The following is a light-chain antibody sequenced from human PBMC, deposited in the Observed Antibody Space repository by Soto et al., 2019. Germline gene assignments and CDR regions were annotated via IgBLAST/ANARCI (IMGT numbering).Light chain of an antibody. CDR1: QSVTSTH. CDR3: QQYGSSPWT. J-gene: IGKJ1*01. CDR2: AAS. Sequence: EIVLTQSPGTLSLSPGERATLSCRASQSVTSTHLAWYQQKPGQAPRLRIYAASSRATGIPDRFSGSGSGTGFTLTISRLEPEDFAVYYCQQYGSSPWTFGQGTKVEIK. V-gene: IGKV3-20*01.